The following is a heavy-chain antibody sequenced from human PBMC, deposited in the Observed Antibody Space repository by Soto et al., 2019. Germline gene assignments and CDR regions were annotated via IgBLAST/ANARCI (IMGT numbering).Heavy chain of an antibody. CDR1: GGSVSSVSYY. Sequence: SETLSLTCTVSGGSVSSVSYYWSWIRQPPGKGLELVGYIYYSGSTNYNPSLKSRVTISVDTSKNQFSLKLSSVTAADTAVYYCARDTGYAQLYYGMHXWGQGTTVTVS. D-gene: IGHD5-12*01. CDR3: ARDTGYAQLYYGMHX. V-gene: IGHV4-61*01. CDR2: IYYSGST. J-gene: IGHJ6*02.